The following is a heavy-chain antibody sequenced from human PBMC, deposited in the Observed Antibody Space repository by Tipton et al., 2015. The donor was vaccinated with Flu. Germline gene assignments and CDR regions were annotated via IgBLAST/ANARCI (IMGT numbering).Heavy chain of an antibody. D-gene: IGHD1-26*01. CDR2: IKQDGSEK. J-gene: IGHJ4*02. V-gene: IGHV3-7*01. CDR3: ASHRGTFFDY. CDR1: GFIFSSYW. Sequence: GSLRLSCATSGFIFSSYWMSWVRQAPGKGLEWVANIKQDGSEKYYVDSVKGRFTISKDNAKNSLYLQMDSLRAEDTAIYYCASHRGTFFDYWGQGTLVTVSS.